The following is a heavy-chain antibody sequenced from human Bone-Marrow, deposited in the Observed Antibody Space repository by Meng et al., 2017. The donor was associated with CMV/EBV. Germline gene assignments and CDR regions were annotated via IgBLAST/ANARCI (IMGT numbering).Heavy chain of an antibody. D-gene: IGHD3-16*01. CDR1: GYTFTSYY. J-gene: IGHJ4*02. CDR3: AREAMRAYYFDY. V-gene: IGHV1-46*01. Sequence: ASVKVSCKASGYTFTSYYMHWVRQAPGQGLEWMGIINPSGGSTSYAQKFQGRVTMTRDTSTSTVYMELSRLRSDDTAVYYCAREAMRAYYFDYWGQGTLVTVSS. CDR2: INPSGGST.